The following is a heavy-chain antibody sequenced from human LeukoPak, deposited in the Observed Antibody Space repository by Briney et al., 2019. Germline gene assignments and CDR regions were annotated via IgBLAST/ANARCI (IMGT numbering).Heavy chain of an antibody. V-gene: IGHV3-30*02. Sequence: PGGSLRLSCAASGFTFSSYGMHWARQAPGKGLEWVAFIRYDGSNTYYAESVKGRFTFSRDNSKNTLYLQMNSLRAEDTAVYFCGKDQGYYDSSGYQYYYDYWGQGALVTVSP. CDR1: GFTFSSYG. J-gene: IGHJ4*02. D-gene: IGHD3-22*01. CDR2: IRYDGSNT. CDR3: GKDQGYYDSSGYQYYYDY.